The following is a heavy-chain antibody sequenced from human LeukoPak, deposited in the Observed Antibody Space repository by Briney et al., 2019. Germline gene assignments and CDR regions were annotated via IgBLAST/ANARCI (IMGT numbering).Heavy chain of an antibody. CDR2: IYYSGST. Sequence: SQTLSLTCTVSGGSISSGGYYWSWIRQHPGKGLEWIGYIYYSGSTYYNPSLKSRVTISVDTSKNQFSLKLSSVTAADTAVYYCASGDRHYYDSSGYYYGALFDYWGQGTLVTVSS. CDR3: ASGDRHYYDSSGYYYGALFDY. CDR1: GGSISSGGYY. V-gene: IGHV4-31*03. D-gene: IGHD3-22*01. J-gene: IGHJ4*02.